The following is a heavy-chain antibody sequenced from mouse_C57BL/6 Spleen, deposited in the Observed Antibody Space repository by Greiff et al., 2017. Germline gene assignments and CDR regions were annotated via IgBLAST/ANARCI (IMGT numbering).Heavy chain of an antibody. V-gene: IGHV1-82*01. Sequence: QVQLQQSGPELVKPGASVKISCKASGYAFSSSWMNWVKQRPGKGLEWIGRIYPGDGDTNYNGKFKGKATLTADKSSSTAYMPLSSLTSEDSAVYFGERFTTVVATDWYFDVWGTGTTVTVSS. CDR2: IYPGDGDT. J-gene: IGHJ1*03. CDR1: GYAFSSSW. D-gene: IGHD1-1*01. CDR3: ERFTTVVATDWYFDV.